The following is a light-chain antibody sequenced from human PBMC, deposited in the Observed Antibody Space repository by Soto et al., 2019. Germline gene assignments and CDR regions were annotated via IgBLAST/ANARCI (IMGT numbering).Light chain of an antibody. CDR3: ATWDHSLTGEV. CDR2: EVS. CDR1: SSDVGGYNY. V-gene: IGLV2-14*01. J-gene: IGLJ2*01. Sequence: QSALTQPASVSGSPGQSITISCTGTSSDVGGYNYVSWYQQHPGKAPKLMISEVSNRPSGVSNRFSGSKSGNTASLTISGLQAEDEADYYCATWDHSLTGEVFGGGTKVTVL.